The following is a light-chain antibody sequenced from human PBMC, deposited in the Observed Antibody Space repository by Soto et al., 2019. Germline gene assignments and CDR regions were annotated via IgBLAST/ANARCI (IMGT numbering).Light chain of an antibody. CDR3: QKYGNFWT. CDR2: SAS. V-gene: IGKV3-15*01. J-gene: IGKJ1*01. CDR1: QSVNNN. Sequence: EIVMTQAPVTLSVSPGERATLSCTASQSVNNNVAWYQQKPGHTPRLLIYSASIGATGTPDRFSGSGSGTDFSLTIRRLEPDDFAVYYCQKYGNFWTFGQGTKVDI.